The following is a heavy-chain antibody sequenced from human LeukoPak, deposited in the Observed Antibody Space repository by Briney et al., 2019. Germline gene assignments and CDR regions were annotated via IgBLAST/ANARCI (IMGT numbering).Heavy chain of an antibody. J-gene: IGHJ4*02. CDR3: ARPSRGSTPDY. CDR2: IKQDGSEK. CDR1: GFTFNNYW. D-gene: IGHD1-26*01. V-gene: IGHV3-7*04. Sequence: GGSLRLSCAASGFTFNNYWMSWVRQAPGKGLECVANIKQDGSEKFYVDSVKGRFTISRDNAKNSLYLQMNSLRAEDTAVYYCARPSRGSTPDYWGREPWSPSPQ.